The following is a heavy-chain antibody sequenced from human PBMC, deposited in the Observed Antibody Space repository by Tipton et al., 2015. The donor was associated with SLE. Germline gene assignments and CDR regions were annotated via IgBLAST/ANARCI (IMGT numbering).Heavy chain of an antibody. CDR1: GFTFSSYE. J-gene: IGHJ2*01. Sequence: SLRLSCAASGFTFSSYEMNWVRRAPGKGLEWVAFIRYDGSNKYYADSVKGRFTISRDNSKNTLYLQMNSLRAEDTAVYYCAKGKGSPDWYFDLWGRGTLVTVSS. CDR3: AKGKGSPDWYFDL. CDR2: IRYDGSNK. V-gene: IGHV3-30*02.